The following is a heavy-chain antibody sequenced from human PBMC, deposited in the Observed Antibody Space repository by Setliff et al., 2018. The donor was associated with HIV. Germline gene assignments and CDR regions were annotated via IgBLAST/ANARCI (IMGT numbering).Heavy chain of an antibody. D-gene: IGHD7-27*01. CDR2: IQHDGSDK. CDR3: ARSLVLSGERV. Sequence: LRLSCVASRFTFNDYWMSWVRQAPGKGLEWVSFIQHDGSDKYYLDSVKGRFTVSRDNSKNTLYLQMDRVRPDDTALYYCARSLVLSGERVWGQGILVTVSS. V-gene: IGHV3-30*02. CDR1: RFTFNDYW. J-gene: IGHJ4*02.